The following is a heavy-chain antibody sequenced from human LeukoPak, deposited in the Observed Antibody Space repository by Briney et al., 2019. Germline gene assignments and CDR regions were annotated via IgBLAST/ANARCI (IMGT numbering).Heavy chain of an antibody. Sequence: SVKVSCKASGGTFSSYAISWVRQAPGQGLEWMGRIIPILGIANYAQKFQGRVTITADKSTSTAYMELSSLRSEDTAVYYCAGGGVVIIPVDQPVYYYYGMDVWGQGTTVTVSS. CDR1: GGTFSSYA. D-gene: IGHD3-3*01. J-gene: IGHJ6*02. V-gene: IGHV1-69*04. CDR3: AGGGVVIIPVDQPVYYYYGMDV. CDR2: IIPILGIA.